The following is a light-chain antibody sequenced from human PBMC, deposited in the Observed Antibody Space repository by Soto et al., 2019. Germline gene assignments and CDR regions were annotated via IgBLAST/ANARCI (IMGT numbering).Light chain of an antibody. J-gene: IGKJ4*01. CDR2: DAS. Sequence: DIQMAQSPSSLSASVGDRVTITCQASQDINNYLNWFRQKPGKAPKLLIYDASNLETGVPSRFSGSGSGTDFTFTISSLQPEDIATYYCQQYDNLPPKLTFGGGTKVEI. CDR3: QQYDNLPPKLT. V-gene: IGKV1-33*01. CDR1: QDINNY.